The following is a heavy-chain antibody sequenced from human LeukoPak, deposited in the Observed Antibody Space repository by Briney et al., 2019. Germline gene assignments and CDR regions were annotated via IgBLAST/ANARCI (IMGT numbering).Heavy chain of an antibody. V-gene: IGHV1-3*03. CDR3: ARGPRSSGWSANYYYYMDV. CDR1: GYTFTSYA. J-gene: IGHJ6*03. D-gene: IGHD6-19*01. CDR2: INAGNGNT. Sequence: GASVKVSCKASGYTFTSYAMHWVRQAPGQRLEWMGWINAGNGNTKYSQEFQGRVTITRDTSASTAYMELSSLRSEDMAVYYCARGPRSSGWSANYYYYMDVWGKGTTVTVSS.